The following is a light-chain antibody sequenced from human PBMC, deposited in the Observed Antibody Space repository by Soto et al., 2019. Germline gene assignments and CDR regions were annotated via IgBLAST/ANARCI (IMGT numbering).Light chain of an antibody. CDR1: SSNIGAGYD. J-gene: IGLJ3*02. CDR3: QSYDSSLSGGV. CDR2: GNS. V-gene: IGLV1-40*01. Sequence: QSVLTQPPSVSGAPGQRVTISCTGSSSNIGAGYDVHWYQQHPGKAPKLLIYGNSNRPSGVPDRFSGSKSGTSASLAITGLQAEDEADYYCQSYDSSLSGGVFGGGTQLTVL.